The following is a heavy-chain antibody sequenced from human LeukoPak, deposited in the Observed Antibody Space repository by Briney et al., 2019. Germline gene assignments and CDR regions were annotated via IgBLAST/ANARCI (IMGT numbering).Heavy chain of an antibody. V-gene: IGHV4-31*03. D-gene: IGHD5-18*01. CDR1: GGSISSGGYY. CDR2: IYYSGST. Sequence: SETLSLTCTVSGGSISSGGYYWSWIRQHPGKGLEWIGYIYYSGSTYYNPSLKSRVTISVDTSKNQFSLKLSSVTAADTAVYYCARVGSAMGHFDYWGQGTLVTVSS. J-gene: IGHJ4*02. CDR3: ARVGSAMGHFDY.